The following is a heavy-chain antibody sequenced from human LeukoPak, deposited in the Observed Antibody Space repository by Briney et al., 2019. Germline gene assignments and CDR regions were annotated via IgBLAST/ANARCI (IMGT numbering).Heavy chain of an antibody. Sequence: GASVKVSCKASGGTFSSYAISWVRQAPGQGLEWMGGIIPIFGTANYAQKFQGRVTITADESTSTAYMELSSLRSEDTAVYYCGRRITISSLGLGYWGQGTLVTVSS. J-gene: IGHJ4*02. CDR2: IIPIFGTA. CDR1: GGTFSSYA. CDR3: GRRITISSLGLGY. V-gene: IGHV1-69*01. D-gene: IGHD3-9*01.